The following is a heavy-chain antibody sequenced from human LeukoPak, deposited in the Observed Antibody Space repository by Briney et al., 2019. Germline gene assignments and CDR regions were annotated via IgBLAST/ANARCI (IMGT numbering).Heavy chain of an antibody. V-gene: IGHV4-59*11. CDR2: IYYSGST. Sequence: SETLSLTCTVSGGSISSHFWSWIRQPPGKGLEWIGYIYYSGSTNYNPSLKSRVTISVDTSKNQFSLKLSSVTAADTAVYYCARVSRDSSREYYFDYWGQGTLVTVSS. D-gene: IGHD6-13*01. CDR1: GGSISSHF. CDR3: ARVSRDSSREYYFDY. J-gene: IGHJ4*02.